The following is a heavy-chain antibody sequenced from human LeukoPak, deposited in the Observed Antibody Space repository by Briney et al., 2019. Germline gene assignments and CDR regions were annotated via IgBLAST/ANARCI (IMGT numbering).Heavy chain of an antibody. Sequence: GGSLRLSCAASGFTVSSNYMSWVRQAPGKGLEWVSVIYSGGSTYYADSVKGRFTISRDNSKNTLYLQMNSLRAEDTAVYYCARVDTAFYYFDYWGQGTLVTVSS. CDR2: IYSGGST. CDR3: ARVDTAFYYFDY. D-gene: IGHD5-18*01. CDR1: GFTVSSNY. J-gene: IGHJ4*02. V-gene: IGHV3-53*01.